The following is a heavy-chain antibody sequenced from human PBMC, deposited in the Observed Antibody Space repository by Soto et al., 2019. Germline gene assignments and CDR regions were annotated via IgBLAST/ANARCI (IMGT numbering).Heavy chain of an antibody. Sequence: PGESLKISCKGSGYSLSSYYIGWVRQMPGKGLEWMGTIYPGDSETRYSPSFQGQVTISANKSIRIAYLQWSSPKASDNAMYYCARLSTASEYRGWSEFYGMDVWGQGTTVTVSS. V-gene: IGHV5-51*01. CDR2: IYPGDSET. CDR1: GYSLSSYY. J-gene: IGHJ6*02. CDR3: ARLSTASEYRGWSEFYGMDV. D-gene: IGHD6-6*01.